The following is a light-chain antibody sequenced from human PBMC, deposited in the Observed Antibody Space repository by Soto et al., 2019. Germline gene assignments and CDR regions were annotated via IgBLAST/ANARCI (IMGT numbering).Light chain of an antibody. V-gene: IGLV2-8*01. J-gene: IGLJ2*01. CDR3: SSYAGSNNVV. CDR1: SNSVGGFDS. CDR2: EVT. Sequence: QCALTQPPSASGSPGQSVTISCTGTSNSVGGFDSVSWYQQHPGKAPKLMIYEVTRRPSGVPDRFSGSKSGNTASLTVSGLQAEDEADYYCSSYAGSNNVVFGGGTKLTAL.